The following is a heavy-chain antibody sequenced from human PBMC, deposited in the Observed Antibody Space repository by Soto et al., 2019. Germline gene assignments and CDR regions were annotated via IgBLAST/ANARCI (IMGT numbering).Heavy chain of an antibody. Sequence: ASVKVSFKASGYTFTSYGISWVRQAPGQGLEWVGGINPIYGNANYAQKFQGRVTFTTDKSTSTAYMELSSLRSEDTAVYYCAQTPIVGATNWFDPWGQGTLVTVSS. CDR3: AQTPIVGATNWFDP. J-gene: IGHJ5*02. CDR1: GYTFTSYG. CDR2: INPIYGNA. V-gene: IGHV1-18*01. D-gene: IGHD1-26*01.